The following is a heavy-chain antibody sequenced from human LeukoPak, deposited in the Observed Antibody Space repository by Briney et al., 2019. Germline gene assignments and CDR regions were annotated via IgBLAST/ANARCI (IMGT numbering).Heavy chain of an antibody. CDR2: INPNSGGT. CDR1: GYTCTGYY. D-gene: IGHD3-22*01. CDR3: ARDRNSDSSSYYDY. Sequence: ASVKVSCKASGYTCTGYYMHWVRQAPGQGLEWMGWINPNSGGTNYAQKFQGRVTMTRDTSISTAYMELSRLRSDDTAVYYCARDRNSDSSSYYDYWGQGTLVTVSS. V-gene: IGHV1-2*02. J-gene: IGHJ4*02.